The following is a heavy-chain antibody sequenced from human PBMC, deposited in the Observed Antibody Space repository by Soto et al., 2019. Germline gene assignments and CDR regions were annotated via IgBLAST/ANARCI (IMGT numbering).Heavy chain of an antibody. CDR3: ARCRTVRNYADDSSDYFYFFDY. CDR1: GDSISTFY. J-gene: IGHJ4*01. Sequence: PSETLSLTCTVSGDSISTFYWGWMRQSPGKELEWIGYVYYTGSTNYTPSLKSRVTISVDRSKNQFSLKLTSANAADTAVYYCARCRTVRNYADDSSDYFYFFDYWVHGTLVTVSS. D-gene: IGHD3-22*01. V-gene: IGHV4-59*01. CDR2: VYYTGST.